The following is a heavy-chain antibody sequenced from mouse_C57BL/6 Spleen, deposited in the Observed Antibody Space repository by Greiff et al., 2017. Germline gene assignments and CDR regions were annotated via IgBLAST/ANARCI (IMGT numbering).Heavy chain of an antibody. V-gene: IGHV1-47*01. Sequence: QVQLQQSGAELVKPGASVKMSCKASGYTFTTYPIEWMKQNHGKSLEWIGNFNPSNDDTKYHEKFKGKATLTVEKSANTVYLKLGRLTSKDTAVYYCARWPSTGYFDVWGTGTTLTVSS. J-gene: IGHJ1*03. CDR3: ARWPSTGYFDV. CDR1: GYTFTTYP. CDR2: FNPSNDDT.